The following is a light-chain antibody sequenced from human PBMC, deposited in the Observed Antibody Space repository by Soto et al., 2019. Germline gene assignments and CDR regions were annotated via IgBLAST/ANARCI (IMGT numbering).Light chain of an antibody. CDR1: SSNIGSNT. CDR3: SSFEASNNLL. V-gene: IGLV1-44*01. Sequence: QSVLTQPPSTSGTPGQRVTISCSGSSSNIGSNTVHWYQQIPGTAPKLMIYEVSKRPSGVPDRFSGSKSGNTASLTVSGLQVEDEADYYCSSFEASNNLLFGGGTQLTVL. CDR2: EVS. J-gene: IGLJ2*01.